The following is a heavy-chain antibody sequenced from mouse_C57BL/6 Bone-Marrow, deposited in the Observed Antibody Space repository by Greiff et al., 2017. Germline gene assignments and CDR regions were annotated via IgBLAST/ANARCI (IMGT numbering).Heavy chain of an antibody. CDR3: ARWGSGCYWGYYEDY. CDR1: GYTFTSYW. Sequence: QVQLQQPGAELVKPGASVKLSCKASGYTFTSYWMHWVKQRPGRGLEWIGRIDPTSGGTKYNEKFKSKATLTVDKPSSTAYMQLSSLTSEDSAVYDCARWGSGCYWGYYEDYWGQGTTLTVSS. V-gene: IGHV1-72*01. J-gene: IGHJ2*01. D-gene: IGHD1-1*01. CDR2: IDPTSGGT.